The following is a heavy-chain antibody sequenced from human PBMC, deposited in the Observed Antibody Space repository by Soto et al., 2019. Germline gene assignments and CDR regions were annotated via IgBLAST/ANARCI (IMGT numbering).Heavy chain of an antibody. CDR1: GGSISSYY. V-gene: IGHV4-59*01. CDR2: IYYSGST. CDR3: ARIPSIAAAAILFDY. Sequence: PSETLSLTCTVSGGSISSYYWSWIRQPPGKGLEWIGYIYYSGSTNYNPSLKSRVTISVDTSKNQFSLKLSSVTAADTAVYYCARIPSIAAAAILFDYWGQGTLVTVSS. J-gene: IGHJ4*02. D-gene: IGHD6-13*01.